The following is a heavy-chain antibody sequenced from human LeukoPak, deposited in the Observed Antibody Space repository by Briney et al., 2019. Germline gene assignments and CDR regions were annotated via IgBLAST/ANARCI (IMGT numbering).Heavy chain of an antibody. Sequence: GGSLRLSCAASGFTFSSYGMHWVRQAPGKGLEWVAVISYYADSVKGRFTISRDNSKNTLYLQMNSLRAEDTAVYYWALRGGEFDYWGQGTLVTVSS. D-gene: IGHD3-16*01. J-gene: IGHJ4*02. CDR2: IS. CDR1: GFTFSSYG. CDR3: ALRGGEFDY. V-gene: IGHV3-30*03.